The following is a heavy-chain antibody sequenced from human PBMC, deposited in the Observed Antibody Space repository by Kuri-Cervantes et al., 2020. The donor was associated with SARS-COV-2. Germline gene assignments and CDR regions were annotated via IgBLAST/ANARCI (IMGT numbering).Heavy chain of an antibody. D-gene: IGHD1-26*01. CDR2: INPNSGGT. CDR3: ARGEGSRGLMVVLGWWEGGGFDF. J-gene: IGHJ4*01. CDR1: GYSFNDYY. V-gene: IGHV1-2*04. Sequence: ASVKVSCKASGYSFNDYYIYWVRQAPGQGLEWMGWINPNSGGTNYAQKFQGWVTMTRDTSLSISYMDLSRLTSDDTAVYYCARGEGSRGLMVVLGWWEGGGFDFWGQGTMVTVSS.